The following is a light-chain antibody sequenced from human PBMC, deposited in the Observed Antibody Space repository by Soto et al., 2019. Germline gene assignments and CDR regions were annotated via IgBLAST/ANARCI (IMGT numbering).Light chain of an antibody. CDR2: GAS. CDR3: QHYDHPAWS. Sequence: EIVMTQSPATLSVSPGERATLSCRASQSVSSNLAWYQHKPAQAPRLLIYGASTRATGIPARFSGSGSGTEFTLTISSLQSEDFAVYYCQHYDHPAWSFGQGTKVEIK. J-gene: IGKJ1*01. V-gene: IGKV3-15*01. CDR1: QSVSSN.